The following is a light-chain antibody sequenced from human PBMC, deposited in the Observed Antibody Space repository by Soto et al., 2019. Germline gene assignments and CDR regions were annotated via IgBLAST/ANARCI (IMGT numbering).Light chain of an antibody. V-gene: IGKV3-15*01. Sequence: EIVLTQSPATRSVSPGERATLSCRTSQSVGSNLAWYQQKPGQAPRLLMYGAFIRAPGFPVRFRGTGSGSELTLTISSLHSEDGALYYCQQYDKWPYTFGQGTKVDIK. CDR2: GAF. CDR1: QSVGSN. J-gene: IGKJ2*01. CDR3: QQYDKWPYT.